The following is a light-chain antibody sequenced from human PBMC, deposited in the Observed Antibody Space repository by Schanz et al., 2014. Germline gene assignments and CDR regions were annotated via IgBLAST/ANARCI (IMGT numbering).Light chain of an antibody. CDR1: QSVNGRF. Sequence: EIVLTQSPGTLSLSPGERATLSCRASQSVNGRFLAWYQQKPGQAPRLLIYGASSRATGIPARFSGSGSGTDFTLTISGLEPEDSAVYYCQQRSDWPPIFTFGPGTTVHLK. V-gene: IGKV3D-20*02. CDR2: GAS. J-gene: IGKJ3*01. CDR3: QQRSDWPPIFT.